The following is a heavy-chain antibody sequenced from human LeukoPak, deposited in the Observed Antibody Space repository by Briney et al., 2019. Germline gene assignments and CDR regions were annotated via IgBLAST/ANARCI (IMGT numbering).Heavy chain of an antibody. J-gene: IGHJ6*02. CDR3: ARTPNIGLYYGMDV. CDR1: GYTLTELS. D-gene: IGHD2/OR15-2a*01. CDR2: FDPEDGET. Sequence: ASVKVSCKVSGYTLTELSMHWVRQAPGKGLEWMGGFDPEDGETIYAQKFQGRVTITADESTSTAYMELSSLRSEDTAVYYCARTPNIGLYYGMDVWGQGTTVTVFS. V-gene: IGHV1-24*01.